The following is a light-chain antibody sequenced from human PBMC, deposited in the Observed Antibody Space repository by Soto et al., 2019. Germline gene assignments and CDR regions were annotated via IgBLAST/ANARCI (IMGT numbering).Light chain of an antibody. CDR2: GAS. J-gene: IGKJ5*01. CDR1: QSVSTSY. V-gene: IGKV3-20*01. CDR3: QQYVGSPPRIT. Sequence: EIVLTQSPGTLSLSPWERATLSCRASQSVSTSYVAWYQQKPGQAPRLLIYGASNRATGIPDRFSGSGSGTDFTLTISRLEPEDYAVYYCQQYVGSPPRITFGQGTRLEIK.